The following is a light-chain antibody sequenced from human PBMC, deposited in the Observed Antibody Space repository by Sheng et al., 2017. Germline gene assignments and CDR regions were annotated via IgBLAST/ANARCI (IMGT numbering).Light chain of an antibody. Sequence: QSALAQPASVSGSPGQSITISCTGTSSDVGGYKYVSWYQQHPGKAPKLMIYDVTNRPPGISNRFSGSKSGNTASLTISGLQAEDEADYHCSSYTSTASWVFGEGTKLTVL. V-gene: IGLV2-14*03. CDR1: SSDVGGYKY. CDR2: DVT. CDR3: SSYTSTASWV. J-gene: IGLJ3*02.